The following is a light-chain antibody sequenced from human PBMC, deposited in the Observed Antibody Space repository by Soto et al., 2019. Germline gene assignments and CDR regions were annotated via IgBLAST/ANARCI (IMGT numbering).Light chain of an antibody. CDR1: SSDVGGYNY. J-gene: IGLJ1*01. Sequence: QYALTRLSSLSGSPGQSITISCTGTSSDVGGYNYVSWYQQHPGKAPKLMIYEVSNRPSGVSNRFSGSKSGNTASLTISGLQAEGEADYYCSSYTSSSTLVFGTGTKVTVL. CDR2: EVS. CDR3: SSYTSSSTLV. V-gene: IGLV2-14*01.